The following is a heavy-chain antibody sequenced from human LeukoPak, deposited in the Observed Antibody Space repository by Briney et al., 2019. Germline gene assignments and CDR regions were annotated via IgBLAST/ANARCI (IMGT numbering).Heavy chain of an antibody. D-gene: IGHD3-10*01. CDR3: AREMGSGSSRWFGG. V-gene: IGHV4-4*02. J-gene: IGHJ4*02. CDR2: IYHSGST. Sequence: SETLTLTCAVSGGTISSNYWGSWVRQPPGKGLEWIGEIYHSGSTNYNPSLKSRVTISVDKSKNQHSLNLDTVTAADTAVYYGAREMGSGSSRWFGGGGRGTLVTVSS. CDR1: GGTISSNYW.